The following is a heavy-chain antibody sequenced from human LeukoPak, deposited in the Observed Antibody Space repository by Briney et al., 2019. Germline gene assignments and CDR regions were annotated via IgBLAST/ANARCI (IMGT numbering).Heavy chain of an antibody. V-gene: IGHV3-15*01. D-gene: IGHD5/OR15-5a*01. Sequence: GGSLRLSCATSGFTFINAWMTWVRQVPGKGPQRVGRIKSKRDGETTEYAAPVTSRFTISRDNAKTSVYLKMNNLRPEDTAVYYCARDATYYLRYGYFDCWGHGTLVTVSS. CDR3: ARDATYYLRYGYFDC. CDR1: GFTFINAW. J-gene: IGHJ4*01. CDR2: IKSKRDGETT.